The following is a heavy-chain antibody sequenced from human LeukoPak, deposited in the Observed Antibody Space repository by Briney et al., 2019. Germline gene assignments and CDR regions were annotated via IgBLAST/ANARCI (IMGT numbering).Heavy chain of an antibody. D-gene: IGHD6-13*01. CDR1: GLTFSSES. Sequence: GRSMGRACGASGLTFSSESMNWVRQAPGKGLEWVSSISSSSSYIYYADSVKGRFTISRDNAKNSLYLQMNSLRAEDTAVYYCAREIGSSFPHGNFDYWGQGTLVTVSS. J-gene: IGHJ4*02. CDR2: ISSSSSYI. CDR3: AREIGSSFPHGNFDY. V-gene: IGHV3-21*01.